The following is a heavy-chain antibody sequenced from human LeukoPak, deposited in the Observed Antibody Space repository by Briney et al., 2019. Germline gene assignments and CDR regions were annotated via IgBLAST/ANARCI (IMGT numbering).Heavy chain of an antibody. D-gene: IGHD4-17*01. CDR1: GGSFSGYY. CDR3: ARVVYGDSSKDFDY. V-gene: IGHV4-34*01. Sequence: SETLSLTCAVYGGSFSGYYWTWIRQPLGRGLGWIGEVNHGGTTNYNPSLKSRVIISTDTSKNQFSLNLNSVTAADTAVYYCARVVYGDSSKDFDYWGQGTLVTVSS. J-gene: IGHJ4*02. CDR2: VNHGGTT.